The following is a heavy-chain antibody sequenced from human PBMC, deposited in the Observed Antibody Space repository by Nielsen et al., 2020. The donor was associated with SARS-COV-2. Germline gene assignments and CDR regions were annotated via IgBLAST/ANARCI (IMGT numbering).Heavy chain of an antibody. CDR3: ARDPSDGDYAYYFDY. V-gene: IGHV3-30-3*01. J-gene: IGHJ4*02. CDR2: ISYDGSNK. Sequence: VRQAPGKGLEWVAVISYDGSNKYYADSVKGRFTISRDNSKNTLYLQMNSLRAEDTAVYYCARDPSDGDYAYYFDYWGQGTLVTVSS. D-gene: IGHD4-17*01.